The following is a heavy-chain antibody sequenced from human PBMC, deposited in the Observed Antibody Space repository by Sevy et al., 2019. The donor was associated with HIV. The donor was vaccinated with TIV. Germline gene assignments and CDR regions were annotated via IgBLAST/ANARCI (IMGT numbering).Heavy chain of an antibody. CDR1: GFIFSDYY. J-gene: IGHJ4*02. CDR3: ARAGGSWALRY. V-gene: IGHV3-11*01. D-gene: IGHD1-26*01. Sequence: GGSLRLSCAASGFIFSDYYMSWIRQAPGKGLEWVSYISGSGNTIYYTDSVKGRFTSSRDNAKDSLYLQMNSLRAEDTAVYYCARAGGSWALRYWGQGSLVIVSS. CDR2: ISGSGNTI.